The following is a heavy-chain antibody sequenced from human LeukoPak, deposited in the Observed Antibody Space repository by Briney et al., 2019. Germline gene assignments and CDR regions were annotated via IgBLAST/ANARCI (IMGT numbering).Heavy chain of an antibody. CDR3: AKDTTVTRGNFDY. Sequence: GGSLRLSCAASGFTFSKYAMSWVRQAPGKGLEWVSGISGSGSSTYYADSVKGRFAISRDNSKNTLYLQMSSLRAEDTAVYYCAKDTTVTRGNFDYWGQGTLVTVSS. CDR1: GFTFSKYA. CDR2: ISGSGSST. V-gene: IGHV3-23*01. D-gene: IGHD4-17*01. J-gene: IGHJ4*02.